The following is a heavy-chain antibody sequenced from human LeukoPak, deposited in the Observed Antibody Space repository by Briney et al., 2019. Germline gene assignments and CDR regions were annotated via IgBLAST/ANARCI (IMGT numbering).Heavy chain of an antibody. CDR3: ARGAEGYSYGLHYYYYMDV. V-gene: IGHV4-59*01. D-gene: IGHD5-18*01. CDR1: GGSISNYY. Sequence: NPSETLSLTCTVSGGSISNYYWNWIRQPPGKGLEWIGYIYYSGTTNYNPSLKSRVSMSVDTSKNQFSLKLSSVTAADTAVYYCARGAEGYSYGLHYYYYMDVWGKGTTVTVSS. CDR2: IYYSGTT. J-gene: IGHJ6*03.